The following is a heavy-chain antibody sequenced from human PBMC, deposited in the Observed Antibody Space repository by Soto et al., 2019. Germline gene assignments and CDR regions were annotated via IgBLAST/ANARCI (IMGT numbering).Heavy chain of an antibody. CDR2: MDPKNGNT. CDR3: ARGRGWRDY. J-gene: IGHJ4*02. CDR1: GYSFTTYD. D-gene: IGHD6-19*01. V-gene: IGHV1-8*01. Sequence: QVQLVQSGAEVRKPGASVKVSCKASGYSFTTYDINWVRQAPGQGLEWMGWMDPKNGNTDYAQKFQGRIGMTSNTSISTAYMELSGLRSEDTAVYYCARGRGWRDYWGQGTLVTVSS.